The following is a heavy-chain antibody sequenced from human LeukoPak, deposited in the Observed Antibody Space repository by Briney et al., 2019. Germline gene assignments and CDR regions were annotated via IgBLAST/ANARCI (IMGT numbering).Heavy chain of an antibody. CDR2: IYYSGST. J-gene: IGHJ4*02. Sequence: PSETLSLTCTVLGGSISSSSYYWGWIRQPPGKGLEWIGSIYYSGSTYYNPSLKSRVTISVDTTKNQFSLKLSSVTAADTAVYYCARPATTGRRYYFDYWGQGTLVTVSS. D-gene: IGHD1-7*01. V-gene: IGHV4-39*01. CDR1: GGSISSSSYY. CDR3: ARPATTGRRYYFDY.